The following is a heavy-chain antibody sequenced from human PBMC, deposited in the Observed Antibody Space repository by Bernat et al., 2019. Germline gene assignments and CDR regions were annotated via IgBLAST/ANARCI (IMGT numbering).Heavy chain of an antibody. D-gene: IGHD3-10*01. Sequence: VQLVESGGGLVQPGGSLRLSCAASGFTFSSYEMNWVRQAPGKGLEWVSYISSSGSTMYYADSVKGRFTISRDNAKNSLYLQMNSLRAEDTAVYYCARGITYYYGSGSTYWGQGTLVTVSS. CDR1: GFTFSSYE. V-gene: IGHV3-48*03. CDR2: ISSSGSTM. J-gene: IGHJ4*02. CDR3: ARGITYYYGSGSTY.